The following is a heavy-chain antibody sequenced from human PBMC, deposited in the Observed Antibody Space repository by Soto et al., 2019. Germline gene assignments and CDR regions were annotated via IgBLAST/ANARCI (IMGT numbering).Heavy chain of an antibody. J-gene: IGHJ4*02. D-gene: IGHD6-19*01. CDR1: GFTFSSYG. V-gene: IGHV3-33*01. Sequence: QVQLVESGGGVVQPGRSLRLSCAASGFTFSSYGMHWVRQAPGKGLEWVAVIWYDGSNKYYADSVKGRFTISRDNSKNTLYLQMNSLRAEDTAVYYRARDLYSSGPFDYWGQGTLVTVSS. CDR2: IWYDGSNK. CDR3: ARDLYSSGPFDY.